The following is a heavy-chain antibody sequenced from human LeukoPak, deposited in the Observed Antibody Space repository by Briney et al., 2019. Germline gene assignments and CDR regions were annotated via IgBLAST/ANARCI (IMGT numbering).Heavy chain of an antibody. CDR1: GFTFSGSW. V-gene: IGHV3-7*04. D-gene: IGHD7-27*01. CDR3: ARARTGFDY. J-gene: IGHJ4*02. CDR2: IKEDGSDK. Sequence: GGSLRLSCVVSGFTFSGSWMSWVRQAPGKGLEWVANIKEDGSDKNYVDSVKGRFTISRDNTKNSLYLQMNSLRAEDTAVYYCARARTGFDYWGQGTLVTVSS.